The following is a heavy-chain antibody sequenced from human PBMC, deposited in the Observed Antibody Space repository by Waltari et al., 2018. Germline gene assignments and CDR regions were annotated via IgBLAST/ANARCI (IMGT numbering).Heavy chain of an antibody. CDR2: ITPSGGT. CDR3: TRITSNTWHD. D-gene: IGHD3-10*01. V-gene: IGHV4-34*01. CDR1: GDPFSDHY. J-gene: IGHJ4*02. Sequence: QVQLQQWGAGLLKPSETLSLTCAVYGDPFSDHYYTWIRQPPGKGLEWIRQITPSGGTDYNPSRKSRATRSADTSKRQLTLNLKSVTAADTAVYYCTRITSNTWHDWGQGTRVTVSS.